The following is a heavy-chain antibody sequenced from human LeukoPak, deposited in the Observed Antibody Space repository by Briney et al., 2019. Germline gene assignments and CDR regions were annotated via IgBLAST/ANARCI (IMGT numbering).Heavy chain of an antibody. V-gene: IGHV4-39*01. CDR2: IYYSGST. Sequence: SETLSHTCTVSGDSISGYYWGWIRQPPGKGLEWIGSIYYSGSTYYNPSLKSRVTISVDTSKNQFSLKLSSVTAADTAVYYCARQTYYYDSSGYCWGQGTLVTVSS. CDR1: GDSISGYY. D-gene: IGHD3-22*01. CDR3: ARQTYYYDSSGYC. J-gene: IGHJ4*02.